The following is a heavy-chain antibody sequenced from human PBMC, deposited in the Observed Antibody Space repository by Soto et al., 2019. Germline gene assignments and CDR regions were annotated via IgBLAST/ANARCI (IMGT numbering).Heavy chain of an antibody. J-gene: IGHJ6*02. Sequence: GGSLRLSCAASGFTVSSNYMSWVRQAPGKGLEWVSVIYSGGSTYYADSVKGRFTISRDNSKNTLYLQMNSLRAEDTAVYYCARSRGYCSSTSCSSYYGMGVWGQGTTVTVSS. CDR3: ARSRGYCSSTSCSSYYGMGV. CDR1: GFTVSSNY. D-gene: IGHD2-2*01. V-gene: IGHV3-53*01. CDR2: IYSGGST.